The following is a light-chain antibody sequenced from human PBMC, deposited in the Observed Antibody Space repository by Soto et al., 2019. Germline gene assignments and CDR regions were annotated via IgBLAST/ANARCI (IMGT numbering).Light chain of an antibody. CDR1: QSSTSTY. V-gene: IGKV3-15*01. J-gene: IGKJ4*01. Sequence: EIVLTQSPGTLSLSPGDRATLSCRASQSSTSTYLAWYQQKPGQAPRLLISGASTGATGIPARFSGSGSGTEFTLTISSLQSEDCAIYYCQQYHTWPITFGGGTKVDIK. CDR3: QQYHTWPIT. CDR2: GAS.